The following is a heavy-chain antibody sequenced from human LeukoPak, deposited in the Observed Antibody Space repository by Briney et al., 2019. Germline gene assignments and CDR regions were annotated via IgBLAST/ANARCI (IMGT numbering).Heavy chain of an antibody. J-gene: IGHJ4*02. V-gene: IGHV3-74*01. CDR2: INTDGRTT. CDR3: ARDLHGSPDW. Sequence: GGSLRLSCAASGCTFTTFWMNWVRQAPGEGLVWVSLINTDGRTTTYADSVKGRFTISRDNAKNTLYLQSNSLRAEHTAVYYCARDLHGSPDWWGQGTLVTVSS. D-gene: IGHD2-2*03. CDR1: GCTFTTFW.